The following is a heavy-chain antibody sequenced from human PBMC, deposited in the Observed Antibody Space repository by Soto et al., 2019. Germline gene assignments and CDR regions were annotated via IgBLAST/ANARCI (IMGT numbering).Heavy chain of an antibody. Sequence: EVHLVESGGGLVQPGGSLRLSCAASGFTFSDHYMDWVRQAPGKGLEXVGRSRDKVHSYITEYAASVKGRFTISRDDSXXXXXXXXXXXXXXXXXXXXXXXXXXXXXXXXXEYWGQGTLVTVSS. CDR2: SRDKVHSYIT. J-gene: IGHJ4*02. CDR3: XXXXXXXXXXXXEY. V-gene: IGHV3-72*01. CDR1: GFTFSDHY.